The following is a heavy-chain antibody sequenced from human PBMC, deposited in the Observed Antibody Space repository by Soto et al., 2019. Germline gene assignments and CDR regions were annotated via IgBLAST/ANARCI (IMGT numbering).Heavy chain of an antibody. CDR3: SSYARSVNGMDV. J-gene: IGHJ6*02. CDR1: GVSISSGGYF. CDR2: IYYSGST. Sequence: TLPLTWPVSGVSISSGGYFWSWIRQHPGKGLEWIGYIYYSGSTYYNPSLKSRVTISVDTSKNQFSLKMSYVTAADTAVFFWSSYARSVNGMDVRGRRTPVT. V-gene: IGHV4-31*02. D-gene: IGHD2-2*01.